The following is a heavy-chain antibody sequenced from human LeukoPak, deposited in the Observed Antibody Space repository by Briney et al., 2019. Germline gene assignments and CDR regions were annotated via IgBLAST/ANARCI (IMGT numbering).Heavy chain of an antibody. CDR3: ATFPRRPRNC. V-gene: IGHV1-69-2*01. D-gene: IGHD1-14*01. CDR1: GYTFNSYF. CDR2: IDPEDGET. Sequence: GASVKVSCKVSGYTFNSYFIHWVQQAPGKGLEWMGLIDPEDGETIYAENFQGRVTIAADTSTDTAYLELTNLRSHDTAVYYCATFPRRPRNCWGQGTLVTVSS. J-gene: IGHJ4*02.